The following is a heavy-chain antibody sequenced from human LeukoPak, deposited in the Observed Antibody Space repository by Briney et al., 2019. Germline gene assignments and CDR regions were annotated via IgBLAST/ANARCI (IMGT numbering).Heavy chain of an antibody. J-gene: IGHJ6*03. Sequence: PGGSLRLSCAASGFTVSSNYMSWVRQAPGKGLEWVSVIYSGGSTYYADSVKGRFTISRDNSKNTLYLQMNSLRAEDTAVYYCARTLKGMAPPRYYYYYMDVWGKGTTVTISS. CDR3: ARTLKGMAPPRYYYYYMDV. CDR2: IYSGGST. CDR1: GFTVSSNY. V-gene: IGHV3-66*01. D-gene: IGHD5-24*01.